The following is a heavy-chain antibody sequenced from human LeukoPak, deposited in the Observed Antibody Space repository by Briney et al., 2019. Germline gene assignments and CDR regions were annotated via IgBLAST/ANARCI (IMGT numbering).Heavy chain of an antibody. CDR2: INPNSGGT. D-gene: IGHD3-22*01. CDR3: AREKIEDYDSSGYPSY. V-gene: IGHV1-2*02. Sequence: SVKVSCKASGYTFTGYYMHWVRQAPGQGLEWMGWINPNSGGTNYAQKFQGRVTMTRDTSISTAYMELSRLRSDDTAVYYCAREKIEDYDSSGYPSYWGQGTLVTVSS. CDR1: GYTFTGYY. J-gene: IGHJ4*02.